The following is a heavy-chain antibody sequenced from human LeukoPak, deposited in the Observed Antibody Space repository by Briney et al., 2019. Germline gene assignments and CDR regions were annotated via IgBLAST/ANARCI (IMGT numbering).Heavy chain of an antibody. CDR3: SKVGEDGYNLGY. CDR1: GFTFSRYS. CDR2: ITSSSSYI. D-gene: IGHD5-24*01. J-gene: IGHJ4*02. Sequence: GGSLRLSCAASGFTFSRYSMNWVRQAPGKGLEWVSSITSSSSYIYYADSLKGRFTISRDNAKNSLYLQMNSLRAEDTAVYYCSKVGEDGYNLGYWGQGTLVTVSS. V-gene: IGHV3-21*01.